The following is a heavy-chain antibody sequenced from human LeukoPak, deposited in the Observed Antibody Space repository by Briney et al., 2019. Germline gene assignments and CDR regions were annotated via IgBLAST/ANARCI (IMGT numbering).Heavy chain of an antibody. D-gene: IGHD3-16*01. CDR2: ISGYNGNT. J-gene: IGHJ6*03. V-gene: IGHV1-18*01. CDR1: GYTFTTYN. Sequence: ASVKVSCKASGYTFTTYNINWVRQAPGQGLEWMGWISGYNGNTNYAQKLQGRVTMTTDTSTSTAYMELRSLKSDDTAVYYCARDGAHKNHYYSYYYMDVWGKGTTVTVSS. CDR3: ARDGAHKNHYYSYYYMDV.